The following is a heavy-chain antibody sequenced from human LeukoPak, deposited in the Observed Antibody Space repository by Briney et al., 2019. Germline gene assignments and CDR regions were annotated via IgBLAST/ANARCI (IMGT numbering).Heavy chain of an antibody. D-gene: IGHD3-10*01. V-gene: IGHV4-31*03. CDR2: IYYRGGST. CDR3: ARVQGLSSRPFDY. CDR1: GGSISSGGYY. Sequence: SETLSLTCTVSGGSISSGGYYWGWIRQHPGKGLEWIGYIYYRGGSTYYNPSLKSRVTISVDTSKNQFSLKLSSVTAADTAVYYCARVQGLSSRPFDYWGQGTLVTVSS. J-gene: IGHJ4*02.